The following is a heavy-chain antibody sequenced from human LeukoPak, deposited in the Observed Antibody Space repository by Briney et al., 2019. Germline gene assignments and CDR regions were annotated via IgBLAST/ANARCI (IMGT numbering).Heavy chain of an antibody. D-gene: IGHD3-3*01. CDR3: AKTTYYDFWSGYYTFDY. J-gene: IGHJ4*02. CDR1: GGSISSYY. CDR2: IYYSGST. V-gene: IGHV4-59*08. Sequence: SETLSLTCTVSGGSISSYYWSWIRQPPGKGLEWIGYIYYSGSTNYNPSLRSRVTISVDTSKNQFSLKLSSVTAADTAVYYCAKTTYYDFWSGYYTFDYWGQGTLVTVSS.